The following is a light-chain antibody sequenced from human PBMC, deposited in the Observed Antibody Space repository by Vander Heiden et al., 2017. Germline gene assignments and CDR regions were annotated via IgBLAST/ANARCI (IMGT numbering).Light chain of an antibody. CDR1: NIESTI. V-gene: IGLV3-21*02. J-gene: IGLJ3*02. CDR2: HDS. Sequence: SYVLTQPPSVSVAPGQTVRSTCGANNIESTIGHWYQQRPGQAPVLVVYHDSDRPSGIPERFSGSNSGNTATLTISRVEAGDEADYYCQMWDSSSDHSGVFGGGTKLTVL. CDR3: QMWDSSSDHSGV.